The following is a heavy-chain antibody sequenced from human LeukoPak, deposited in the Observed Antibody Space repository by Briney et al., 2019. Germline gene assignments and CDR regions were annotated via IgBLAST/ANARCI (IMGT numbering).Heavy chain of an antibody. J-gene: IGHJ4*02. CDR3: ATHQGRFGDPSFDF. Sequence: ASVKVSCKVSGYTLTELSMHRVRQAPGKGLEWMGGFDPEDGETIYAQKFQGRVTMTEDTSTDTAYMELNSLRSADTAVYYCATHQGRFGDPSFDFWGQGSLVIVSS. V-gene: IGHV1-24*01. CDR2: FDPEDGET. D-gene: IGHD3-10*01. CDR1: GYTLTELS.